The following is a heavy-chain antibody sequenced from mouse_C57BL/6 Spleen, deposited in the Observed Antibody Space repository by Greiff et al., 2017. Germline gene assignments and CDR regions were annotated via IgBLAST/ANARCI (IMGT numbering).Heavy chain of an antibody. CDR1: GYTFTSYW. V-gene: IGHV1-69*01. CDR3: ARKGAVTTQFAY. J-gene: IGHJ3*01. D-gene: IGHD2-2*01. Sequence: QVQLQQPGAELVMPGASVKLSCKASGYTFTSYWMHWVKQRPGQGLEWIGEIDPSDSYTNYNQKFKGKSTLTVDKSSSTAYMQLSSLTSEDSAVYYCARKGAVTTQFAYWGQGTLVTVSA. CDR2: IDPSDSYT.